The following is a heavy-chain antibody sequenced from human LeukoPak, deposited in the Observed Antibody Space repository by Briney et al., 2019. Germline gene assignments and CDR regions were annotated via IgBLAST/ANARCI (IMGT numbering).Heavy chain of an antibody. V-gene: IGHV3-7*01. CDR2: IKQDGSEK. J-gene: IGHJ4*02. Sequence: GGSLRLSCVGSGFTFTTYWMSWVRQAPGKGLEWVANIKQDGSEKYYVDSVKGRFTISRDNANNSLYLQMNSLRAEDTAVYYCARDRDSGYSSQAPYYFDYWGQGTLVTVSS. D-gene: IGHD3-22*01. CDR1: GFTFTTYW. CDR3: ARDRDSGYSSQAPYYFDY.